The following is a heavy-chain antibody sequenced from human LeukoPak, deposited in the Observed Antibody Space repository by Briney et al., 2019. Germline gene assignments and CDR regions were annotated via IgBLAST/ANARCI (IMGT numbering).Heavy chain of an antibody. Sequence: PSETLSLTCTVSGGSISSGGYYWSWIRQPPGKGLEWLGYIYHSGSTYYNPSLKSRVTISVDRSKNQFSLKLSSVTAADTAVYYCARVTPNPPQETLWFGELYTFDYWGQGTLVTVSS. CDR1: GGSISSGGYY. CDR3: ARVTPNPPQETLWFGELYTFDY. CDR2: IYHSGST. V-gene: IGHV4-30-2*01. J-gene: IGHJ4*02. D-gene: IGHD3-10*01.